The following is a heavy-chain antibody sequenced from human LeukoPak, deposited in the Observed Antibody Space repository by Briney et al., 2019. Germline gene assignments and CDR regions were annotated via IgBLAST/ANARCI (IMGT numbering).Heavy chain of an antibody. CDR1: GFTFSSYG. CDR2: ISGSGGST. J-gene: IGHJ4*02. D-gene: IGHD3-22*01. CDR3: AKDLPRQWLFRGYFDY. Sequence: GGSLRLSCAASGFTFSSYGMSWVRQAPGKGLEWVSAISGSGGSTYYADSVKGRFTISRDNSKSTLYLQMNSLRAEDTAVYYCAKDLPRQWLFRGYFDYWGQGTLVTVSS. V-gene: IGHV3-23*01.